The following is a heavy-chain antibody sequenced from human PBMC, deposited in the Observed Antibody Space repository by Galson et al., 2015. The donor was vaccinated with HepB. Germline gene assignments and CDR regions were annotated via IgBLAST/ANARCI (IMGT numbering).Heavy chain of an antibody. CDR3: ARIHYDVWSTYPYFDY. D-gene: IGHD3-3*01. Sequence: SVKVSCKASGYTFTGYYMQWVRQAPGQGLEWMGWINPISGATNYALKFQGRVTMTRDTSISTAYVELSRLRSDDTAVYYCARIHYDVWSTYPYFDYWGQGTLVTVSS. J-gene: IGHJ4*02. CDR1: GYTFTGYY. CDR2: INPISGAT. V-gene: IGHV1-2*02.